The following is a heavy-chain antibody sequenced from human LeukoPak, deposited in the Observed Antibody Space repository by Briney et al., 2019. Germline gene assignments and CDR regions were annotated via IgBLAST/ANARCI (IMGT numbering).Heavy chain of an antibody. V-gene: IGHV3-48*02. Sequence: PGGSLRLSCAASGFTFSSYSMNWVRQAPGKGLEWVSYISSSSSTIYYADSVKGRFTISRDNAKNSLYLQMNSLRDEDTAVYYCARETIAVGEDWFDPWGQGTLVTVSS. CDR2: ISSSSSTI. CDR3: ARETIAVGEDWFDP. CDR1: GFTFSSYS. J-gene: IGHJ5*02. D-gene: IGHD6-19*01.